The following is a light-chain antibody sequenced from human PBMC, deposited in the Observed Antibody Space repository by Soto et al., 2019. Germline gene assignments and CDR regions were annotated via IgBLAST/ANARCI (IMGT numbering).Light chain of an antibody. Sequence: QSVLTQPASVSGAPGQRVTISCTGSSSNIGAGYDVHWYQHLPGTAPKVLIYGNSNRPTGVPDRFSGSKSGTSASLAITGLQAEDEADYYCQSYDSSLSGSVVFGGGTKLTVL. CDR1: SSNIGAGYD. CDR2: GNS. CDR3: QSYDSSLSGSVV. J-gene: IGLJ2*01. V-gene: IGLV1-40*01.